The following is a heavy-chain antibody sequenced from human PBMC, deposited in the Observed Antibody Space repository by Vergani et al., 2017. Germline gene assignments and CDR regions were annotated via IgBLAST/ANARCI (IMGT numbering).Heavy chain of an antibody. J-gene: IGHJ2*01. CDR1: GFTFSNYW. CDR2: IKQDGSEK. V-gene: IGHV3-7*03. D-gene: IGHD2-2*01. CDR3: ARDAVGGVVVPAASHDWXFDF. Sequence: EVQLVESGGGLVQPGGSLRLSCAASGFTFSNYWMSWVRQAPGKGLEWVANIKQDGSEKNYVDSVKGRFTISRDNAKNSLYLQTNSLRAEDTAVYYCARDAVGGVVVPAASHDWXFDFWGRGTLVTVSS.